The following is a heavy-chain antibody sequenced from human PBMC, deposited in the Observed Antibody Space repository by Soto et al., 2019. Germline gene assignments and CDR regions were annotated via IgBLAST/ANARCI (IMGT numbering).Heavy chain of an antibody. CDR2: ISGRGGTT. CDR1: EFTSISSA. V-gene: IGHV3-23*01. D-gene: IGHD3-3*01. J-gene: IGHJ4*02. CDR3: AKETIAIFGVAKFDY. Sequence: EVQLLESGGGLVQPGGSLRLSCAASEFTSISSAMSWVRQAPGKGLEWVSYISGRGGTTYYADSVKCRFSISRDNSKNTLYLQMKSLRVEDTAVYYCAKETIAIFGVAKFDYWGQGALVTVSS.